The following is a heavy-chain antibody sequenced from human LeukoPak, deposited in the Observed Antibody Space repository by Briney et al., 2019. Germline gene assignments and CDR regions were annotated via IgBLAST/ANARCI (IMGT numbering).Heavy chain of an antibody. CDR1: GGSFSGYY. Sequence: TSETLSLTCAVYGGSFSGYYWSWIRQPPGKGLEWIGEINHSGSTNYNPSLKSRVTISVDTSKNQFSLKLSSVTAADTAVYYCARAAIPLSLDYWGQGTLVTVSS. CDR2: INHSGST. V-gene: IGHV4-34*01. CDR3: ARAAIPLSLDY. J-gene: IGHJ4*02. D-gene: IGHD2-2*02.